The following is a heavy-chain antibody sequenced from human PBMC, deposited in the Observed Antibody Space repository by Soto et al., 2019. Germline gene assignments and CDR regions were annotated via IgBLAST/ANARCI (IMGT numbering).Heavy chain of an antibody. CDR2: VSYNGGDT. J-gene: IGHJ4*02. CDR1: GFTFSSCA. V-gene: IGHV3-23*01. Sequence: PGGSLRLSCTASGFTFSSCAMTWVRQAPGKGMEWVSIVSYNGGDTYYADSVKGLFTISRDNSKDTVDLQMNGLRAEDTAVYYFSTYIRGPTVYYFDFWGPGVLVTVSS. CDR3: STYIRGPTVYYFDF. D-gene: IGHD1-1*01.